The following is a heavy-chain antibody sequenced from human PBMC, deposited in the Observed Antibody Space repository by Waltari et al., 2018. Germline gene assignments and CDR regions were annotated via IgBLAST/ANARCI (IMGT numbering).Heavy chain of an antibody. V-gene: IGHV1-58*01. CDR1: GFTFTSSA. J-gene: IGHJ5*02. CDR2: IVVGSGNT. D-gene: IGHD6-13*01. Sequence: QMQLVQSGPEVKKPGTSVKVSCTASGFTFTSSAVQWVRQARGQRLEWIGWIVVGSGNTNYAQKFQERVTITRDMSTSTAYMELSSLRSEDTAVYYCAADSILLEAGDWFDPWGQGTLVTVSS. CDR3: AADSILLEAGDWFDP.